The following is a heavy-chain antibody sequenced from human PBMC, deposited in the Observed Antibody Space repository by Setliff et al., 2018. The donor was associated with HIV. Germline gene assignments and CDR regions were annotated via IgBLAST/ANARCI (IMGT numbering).Heavy chain of an antibody. CDR2: ISYDGSNK. CDR3: ARGVPGICSGGTCYLEY. V-gene: IGHV3-30*01. CDR1: GFTFSSYA. J-gene: IGHJ4*02. D-gene: IGHD2-15*01. Sequence: PGGSLRLSCAASGFTFSSYAMHWVRQAPGKGLEWVAVISYDGSNKYYADSVKGRFTISRDNSKNTLYLQMNSLRAEDTAVYYCARGVPGICSGGTCYLEYWGQGALVTVSS.